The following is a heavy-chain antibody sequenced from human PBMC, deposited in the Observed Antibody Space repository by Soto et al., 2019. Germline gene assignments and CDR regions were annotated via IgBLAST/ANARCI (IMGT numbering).Heavy chain of an antibody. CDR1: GDSITTSSFL. Sequence: QLRESGTRLVKPSETLTLTCTVSGDSITTSSFLWAWVRQPPGKGLEWIENINNSGRTNYNPSLKIRFTIRVDTSKNSFSLQLTSVTAADTATYYCATDRGRRPGMAVARTLLWGQGTLVIVSS. CDR3: ATDRGRRPGMAVARTLL. D-gene: IGHD6-19*01. V-gene: IGHV4-39*01. CDR2: INNSGRT. J-gene: IGHJ4*02.